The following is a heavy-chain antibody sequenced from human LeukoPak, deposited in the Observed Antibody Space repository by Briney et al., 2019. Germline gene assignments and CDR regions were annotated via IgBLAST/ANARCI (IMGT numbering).Heavy chain of an antibody. V-gene: IGHV4-39*07. D-gene: IGHD3-22*01. J-gene: IGHJ4*02. CDR3: ARGLDDSGDYYVG. Sequence: PSETLSLTCTVSGGSISSSSYYWGWIRQPPGKGLEWIGSIYYSGNSHYNPSLKSRVTISVDTSKNHFSLKLNSVTAADTAVYYCARGLDDSGDYYVGWGQGTLVTVSS. CDR1: GGSISSSSYY. CDR2: IYYSGNS.